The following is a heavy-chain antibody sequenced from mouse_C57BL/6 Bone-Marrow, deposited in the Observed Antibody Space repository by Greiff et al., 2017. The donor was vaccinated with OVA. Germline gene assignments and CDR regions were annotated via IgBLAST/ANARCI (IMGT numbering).Heavy chain of an antibody. CDR1: GYTFTSYW. Sequence: QVQLQQPGAELVMPGASVKLSCKASGYTFTSYWMHWVKQRPGQGLEWIGELDPSDSYTNYNQKVKGKSTLTVDKSSSTAYMQLSSLTSEDSAVYYCARGRNLGAPMDYWGQGTSVTVSS. V-gene: IGHV1-69*01. CDR3: ARGRNLGAPMDY. CDR2: LDPSDSYT. J-gene: IGHJ4*01.